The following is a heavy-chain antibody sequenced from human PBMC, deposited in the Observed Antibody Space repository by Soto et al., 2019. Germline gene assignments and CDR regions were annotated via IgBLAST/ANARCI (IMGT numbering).Heavy chain of an antibody. J-gene: IGHJ6*02. Sequence: PSETLSLTCAVYGGSFSSYNWTWIRQPPGKGLEWIGYIYYSGSTNYNPSLKSRVTISVDTSKYQFSLKLSSVTAADTAVYYCARSPDSSGYYPRWYYYGMDVWGQGTTVT. V-gene: IGHV4-59*08. CDR1: GGSFSSYN. CDR3: ARSPDSSGYYPRWYYYGMDV. CDR2: IYYSGST. D-gene: IGHD3-22*01.